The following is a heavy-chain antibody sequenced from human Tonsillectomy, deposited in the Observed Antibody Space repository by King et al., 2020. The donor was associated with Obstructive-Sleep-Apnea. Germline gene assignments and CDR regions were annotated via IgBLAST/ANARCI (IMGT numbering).Heavy chain of an antibody. CDR3: GRGNGATFYDFWSGQGDYYYGMDV. D-gene: IGHD3-3*01. CDR1: GFTFSSYS. V-gene: IGHV3-48*04. J-gene: IGHJ6*02. Sequence: VQLVESGGGLVQPGGSLRLSCAASGFTFSSYSMNWVRQAPGKGLEWVSYISSSSSTIYYADSVKGRFTISRDNAKNSLYLQMNSLRAEDTAVYYCGRGNGATFYDFWSGQGDYYYGMDVWGQGTTVTVSS. CDR2: ISSSSSTI.